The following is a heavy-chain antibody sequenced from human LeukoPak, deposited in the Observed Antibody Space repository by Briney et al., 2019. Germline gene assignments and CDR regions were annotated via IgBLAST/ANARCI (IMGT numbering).Heavy chain of an antibody. CDR1: GFTISSYS. V-gene: IGHV3-21*04. CDR2: ISSSGSYI. CDR3: ARNNGVDV. J-gene: IGHJ6*02. Sequence: GGSLRLSCAASGFTISSYSMNWVRQAPGKGLEWVSSISSSGSYIYYADSVKGRFTISRDNAKNSLYLQMNSLRAEDTALYHCARNNGVDVWGQGTTVIVSS.